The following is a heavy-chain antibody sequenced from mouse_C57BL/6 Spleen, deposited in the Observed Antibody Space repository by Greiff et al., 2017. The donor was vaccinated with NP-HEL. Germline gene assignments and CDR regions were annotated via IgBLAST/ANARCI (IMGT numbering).Heavy chain of an antibody. J-gene: IGHJ4*01. CDR3: TEYYYGSRQGYDAMDY. D-gene: IGHD1-1*01. CDR2: IDPENGDT. Sequence: EVQLQQSGAELVRPGASVKLSCTASGFNIKDDYMHWVKQRPEQGLEWIGWIDPENGDTEYASKFQGKATITADTSSNTAYLQLSSLTSEDTAVYYCTEYYYGSRQGYDAMDYWGQGTSVTVSS. V-gene: IGHV14-4*01. CDR1: GFNIKDDY.